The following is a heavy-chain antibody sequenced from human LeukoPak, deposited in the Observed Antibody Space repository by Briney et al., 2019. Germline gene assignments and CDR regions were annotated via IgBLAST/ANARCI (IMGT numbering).Heavy chain of an antibody. V-gene: IGHV1-8*01. Sequence: GASVKVSCKASGYTFTSYDINWVRLATGQGLEWMGWMNPNSGNTGYAQKFQGRVTMTRNTSISTAYMELSSLRSEDTAVYYCARGRTVAYYDFWSGYYPHYFDYWGQGTLVTVSS. CDR2: MNPNSGNT. J-gene: IGHJ4*02. D-gene: IGHD3-3*01. CDR1: GYTFTSYD. CDR3: ARGRTVAYYDFWSGYYPHYFDY.